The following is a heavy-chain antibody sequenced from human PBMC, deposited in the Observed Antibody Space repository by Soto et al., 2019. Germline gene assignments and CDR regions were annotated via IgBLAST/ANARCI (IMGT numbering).Heavy chain of an antibody. J-gene: IGHJ6*02. CDR1: GGSISSGGYS. Sequence: QLQLQESGSGLVKPSQTLSLTCAVSGGSISSGGYSWSWIRQPPGKGLEWIGYIYHSGSTYYNPSLKSRVTISVDRSKNQFSLKLSSVTAADTAVYYCARVSSSSGYYYYGMDVWGQGTTVTVSS. CDR3: ARVSSSSGYYYYGMDV. D-gene: IGHD6-6*01. CDR2: IYHSGST. V-gene: IGHV4-30-2*01.